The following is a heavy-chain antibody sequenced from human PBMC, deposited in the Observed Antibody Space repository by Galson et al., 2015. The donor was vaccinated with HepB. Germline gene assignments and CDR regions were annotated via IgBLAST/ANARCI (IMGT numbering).Heavy chain of an antibody. J-gene: IGHJ4*02. CDR1: GGTFSSYA. D-gene: IGHD2-15*01. V-gene: IGHV1-69*13. CDR3: VSDYVGGGVEGGAYYFHY. Sequence: SVKVSCKASGGTFSSYAISWVRQAPGQGLEWMGGIIPIFGTANYAQKFQGRVTITADESTSTAYMELSSLRSEDTAVYYCVSDYVGGGVEGGAYYFHYWGQGTLVTVSS. CDR2: IIPIFGTA.